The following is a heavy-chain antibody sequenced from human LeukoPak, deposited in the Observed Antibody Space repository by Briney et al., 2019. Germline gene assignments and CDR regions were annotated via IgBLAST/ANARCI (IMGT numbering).Heavy chain of an antibody. CDR3: ARDLEGTAMVYYYYYMDV. D-gene: IGHD5-18*01. CDR1: GFTFSSYS. J-gene: IGHJ6*03. V-gene: IGHV3-21*01. CDR2: ISSSSSYI. Sequence: PRGSLRLSCAASGFTFSSYSMNWVRQAPGKGLEWVSSISSSSSYIYYADSVKGRFTISRDNAKNSLYLQMNSLRAEDTAVYYCARDLEGTAMVYYYYYMDVWGKGTTVTVSS.